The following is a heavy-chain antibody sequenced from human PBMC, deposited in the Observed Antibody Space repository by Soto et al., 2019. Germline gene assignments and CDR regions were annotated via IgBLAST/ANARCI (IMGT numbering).Heavy chain of an antibody. J-gene: IGHJ6*02. Sequence: LGESLKISCKGSGYSFTSYWIGWVRQMPGKGLEWMGIIYPGDSDTRYSPSFQGQVTISADKSISTAYLQWSSLKASDTAMYYCARRYDFWSGSYYYGMDVWGQGTTVTVSS. CDR2: IYPGDSDT. V-gene: IGHV5-51*01. CDR1: GYSFTSYW. CDR3: ARRYDFWSGSYYYGMDV. D-gene: IGHD3-3*01.